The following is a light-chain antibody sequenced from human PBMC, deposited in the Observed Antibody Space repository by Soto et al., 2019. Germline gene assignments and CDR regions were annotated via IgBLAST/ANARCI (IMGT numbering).Light chain of an antibody. CDR1: SSNIGSNT. CDR3: AAWDDSLSGPV. Sequence: QSVLTQPPSASGTPGQRVTISCSGSSSNIGSNTVNWYQQVPGTAPKLLIYSNDQRPSGVPDRFSGSKSGTSDSLAISGLQSEDEADYSCAAWDDSLSGPVFGGGTKLTVL. V-gene: IGLV1-44*01. J-gene: IGLJ2*01. CDR2: SND.